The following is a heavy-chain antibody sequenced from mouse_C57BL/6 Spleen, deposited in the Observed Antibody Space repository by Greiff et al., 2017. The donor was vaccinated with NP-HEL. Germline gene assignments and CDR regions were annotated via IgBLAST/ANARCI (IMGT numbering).Heavy chain of an antibody. Sequence: QVQLQQPGAELVMPGASVKLSCKASGYTFTSYWMHWVKQRPGQGLEWIGEIDPSDSYTNYNQKFKGKATLTVDTSSSTAYMQLSSLTSEDSAVYYCARRDYYYGSSLDYWGQGTTLTVSS. CDR1: GYTFTSYW. CDR2: IDPSDSYT. D-gene: IGHD1-1*01. CDR3: ARRDYYYGSSLDY. V-gene: IGHV1-69*01. J-gene: IGHJ2*01.